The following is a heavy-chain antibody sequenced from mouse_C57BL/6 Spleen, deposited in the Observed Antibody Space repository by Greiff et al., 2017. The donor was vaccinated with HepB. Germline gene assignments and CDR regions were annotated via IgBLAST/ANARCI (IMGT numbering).Heavy chain of an antibody. CDR2: IYPGSGST. V-gene: IGHV1-55*01. J-gene: IGHJ4*01. CDR3: ARGDYAMDY. Sequence: VQLQQSGAELVKPGASVKMSCKASGYTFTSYWITWVKQRPGQGLEWIGDIYPGSGSTNYNEKFKSKATLTVDTSASTAYMQLSSLTSEDSAVYYCARGDYAMDYWGQGTSVTVSS. CDR1: GYTFTSYW.